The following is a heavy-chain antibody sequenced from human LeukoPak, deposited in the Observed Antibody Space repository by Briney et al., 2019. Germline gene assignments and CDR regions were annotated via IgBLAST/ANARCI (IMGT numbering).Heavy chain of an antibody. D-gene: IGHD6-6*01. Sequence: GSLRLSCAASGFTFSSYAMSWVRQAPGKRLEWVSAISGSGGSTYYADSVKGRFTISRDNSKNTLYLQMNSLRAEVTAVYYCGKDHLYSSSSYFDYWGQGTLVTVSS. CDR3: GKDHLYSSSSYFDY. V-gene: IGHV3-23*01. J-gene: IGHJ4*02. CDR2: ISGSGGST. CDR1: GFTFSSYA.